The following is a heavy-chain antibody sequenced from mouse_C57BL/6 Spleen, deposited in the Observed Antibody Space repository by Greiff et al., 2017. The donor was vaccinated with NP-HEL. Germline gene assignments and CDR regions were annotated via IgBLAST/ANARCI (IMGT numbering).Heavy chain of an antibody. D-gene: IGHD1-1*01. Sequence: DVHLVESGGGLVKPGGSLKLSCAASGFTFSDYGMHWVRQAPEKGLEWVAYISSGSSTISYADTVTGRFTFSRDNAKNTLFLQMTSLRSEDTAMYYCARTLYGSSWYFDVWGTGTTVTVSS. CDR2: ISSGSSTI. CDR3: ARTLYGSSWYFDV. V-gene: IGHV5-17*01. CDR1: GFTFSDYG. J-gene: IGHJ1*03.